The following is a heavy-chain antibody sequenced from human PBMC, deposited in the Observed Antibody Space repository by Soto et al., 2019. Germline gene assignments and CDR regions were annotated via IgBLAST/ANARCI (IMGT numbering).Heavy chain of an antibody. Sequence: GGSLRLSCAASGFTFSNYWMNWVRQAPGKGLEWVANINEDGSEKYYVDSAKGRFTISRNNAKNSLYLQMSSLIAEFTAVYYCARDLFDYWGQGTLVTVSS. CDR3: ARDLFDY. CDR2: INEDGSEK. J-gene: IGHJ4*02. CDR1: GFTFSNYW. V-gene: IGHV3-7*01.